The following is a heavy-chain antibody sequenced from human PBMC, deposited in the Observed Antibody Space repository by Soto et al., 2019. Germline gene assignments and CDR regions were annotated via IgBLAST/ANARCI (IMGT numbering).Heavy chain of an antibody. CDR3: ASPPHNSDSSVDAFDI. CDR2: IYTGGST. J-gene: IGHJ3*02. D-gene: IGHD3-22*01. CDR1: GFTVSSNY. Sequence: EVPLVESGGGLIQPGGSLRLSCAASGFTVSSNYMSWVRQAPGKGLEWVSVIYTGGSTYHADSVKGRFSISRDNSKNMLHLQMNSLRTEDTAVYYCASPPHNSDSSVDAFDIWGQGTMVTVSS. V-gene: IGHV3-53*01.